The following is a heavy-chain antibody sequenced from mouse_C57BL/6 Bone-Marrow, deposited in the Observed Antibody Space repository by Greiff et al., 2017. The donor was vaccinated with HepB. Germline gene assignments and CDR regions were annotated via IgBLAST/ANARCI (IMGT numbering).Heavy chain of an antibody. CDR3: ARNAYAMDY. CDR1: GFTFSSYA. J-gene: IGHJ4*01. V-gene: IGHV5-4*01. CDR2: ISDGGSYT. Sequence: EVQLQESGGGLVKPGGSLKLSCAASGFTFSSYAMSWVRQTPEKRLEWVATISDGGSYTYYPDNVKGRFTISRDNAKNNLYLQMSHLKSEDTAMYYCARNAYAMDYWGQGTSVTVSS.